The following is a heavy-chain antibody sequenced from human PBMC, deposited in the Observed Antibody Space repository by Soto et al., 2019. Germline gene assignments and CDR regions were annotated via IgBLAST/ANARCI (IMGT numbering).Heavy chain of an antibody. D-gene: IGHD5-18*01. CDR2: INPNSGGT. V-gene: IGHV1-2*04. CDR1: GYTFTGYY. Sequence: GASVKVSCKASGYTFTGYYMHWVRQAPGQGLEWMGWINPNSGGTNYAQKFQGWVTMTRDTSISTAYMELSRLRSDDTGVYYCARDQAGYLPGLDVWGQGTTVTVSS. CDR3: ARDQAGYLPGLDV. J-gene: IGHJ6*02.